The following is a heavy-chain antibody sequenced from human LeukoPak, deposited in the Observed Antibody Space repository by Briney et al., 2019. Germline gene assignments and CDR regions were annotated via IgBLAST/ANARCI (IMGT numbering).Heavy chain of an antibody. V-gene: IGHV1-8*01. Sequence: ASVKLSCKASGYTFTSYDINWVRQATGQGLEWMGWMNPNSGNTGYAQKFQGRVTMTRNTSISTAYMELSSLRSEDTAVYYCARYRYGRRGINYWGQGTLVTVSS. D-gene: IGHD5-18*01. CDR3: ARYRYGRRGINY. J-gene: IGHJ4*02. CDR1: GYTFTSYD. CDR2: MNPNSGNT.